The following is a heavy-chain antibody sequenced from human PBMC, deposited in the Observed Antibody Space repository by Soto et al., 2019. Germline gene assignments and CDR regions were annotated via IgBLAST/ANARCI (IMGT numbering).Heavy chain of an antibody. CDR1: GYTFTGYY. D-gene: IGHD3-22*01. Sequence: ASVKVSCKASGYTFTGYYMHWVRQAPGQGLEWMGWINPNSGGTNYAQKFQGWVTMTRDTSISTAYMELSRLRSDDTAVYYCARVGYYDSSGSNAFDIWGQGTMVTVS. J-gene: IGHJ3*02. CDR2: INPNSGGT. CDR3: ARVGYYDSSGSNAFDI. V-gene: IGHV1-2*04.